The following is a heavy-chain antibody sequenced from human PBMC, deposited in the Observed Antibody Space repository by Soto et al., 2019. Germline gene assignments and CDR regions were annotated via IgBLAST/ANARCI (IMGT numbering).Heavy chain of an antibody. V-gene: IGHV1-3*01. CDR1: GYTFTSYA. CDR3: GAGLGYHSGGRNYSFDY. D-gene: IGHD6-19*01. Sequence: GASVKVSCKASGYTFTSYAMHWVRQAPGQRLEWMGWINAGNGNTKYSQKFQGRVTITRDTSASTAYMELSSLRSEDTAVYYCGAGLGYHSGGRNYSFDYWGQGTLVTVSS. J-gene: IGHJ4*02. CDR2: INAGNGNT.